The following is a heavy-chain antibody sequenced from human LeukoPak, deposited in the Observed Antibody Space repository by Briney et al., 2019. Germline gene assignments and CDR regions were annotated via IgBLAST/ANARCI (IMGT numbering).Heavy chain of an antibody. D-gene: IGHD6-13*01. J-gene: IGHJ4*02. Sequence: SETLSLTCTVSGGSISSYYWSWIRQPPGKGMEWIGYIYYSGTTNYNPSLKSRVTISVDTSKNQFSLKLSSVTAADTAAYYCARGVYIAAAQYGYWGQGTLVTVSS. CDR3: ARGVYIAAAQYGY. CDR2: IYYSGTT. CDR1: GGSISSYY. V-gene: IGHV4-59*01.